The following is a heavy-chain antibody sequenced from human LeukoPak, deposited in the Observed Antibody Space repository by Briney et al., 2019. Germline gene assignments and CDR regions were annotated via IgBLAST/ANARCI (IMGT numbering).Heavy chain of an antibody. CDR1: GFTFKSYD. D-gene: IGHD6-13*01. CDR2: INTDGDT. Sequence: GGSLRLSCAASGFTFKSYDMHRVRQAAGEGPEWVSAINTDGDTYYQGSVKGRFTISRENAKNSLYLQMNSMRAGDTAVYYCASGGRGSSWFGNWGQGTLVTVSS. V-gene: IGHV3-13*01. J-gene: IGHJ4*02. CDR3: ASGGRGSSWFGN.